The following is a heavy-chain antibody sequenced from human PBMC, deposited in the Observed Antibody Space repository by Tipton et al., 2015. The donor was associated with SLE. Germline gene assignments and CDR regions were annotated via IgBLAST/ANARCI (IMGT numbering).Heavy chain of an antibody. CDR2: IYYSGTT. Sequence: SLTCTVSGGSISSSSYYWGWIRQPPGKGLEWIGTIYYSGTTYYNPSLKSRVTISVDTSKNQFSLKLSSVTAADTAVYYCASCETAGNAFDIWGQGTMVTVSS. V-gene: IGHV4-39*07. CDR1: GGSISSSSYY. D-gene: IGHD6-13*01. J-gene: IGHJ3*02. CDR3: ASCETAGNAFDI.